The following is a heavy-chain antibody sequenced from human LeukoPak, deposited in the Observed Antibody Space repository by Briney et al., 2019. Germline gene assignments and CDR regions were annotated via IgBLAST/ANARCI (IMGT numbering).Heavy chain of an antibody. D-gene: IGHD6-13*01. CDR2: MNPNSGNT. J-gene: IGHJ6*02. V-gene: IGHV1-8*01. CDR1: GYTFTSYD. Sequence: ASVKVSCKASGYTFTSYDNNWVRQATGQGLEWMGWMNPNSGNTGYAQKFQGRVTMTRNTSISTAYMELSSLRSEDTAVYYCARRPSLIAAAGAKHYYYYYGMDVWGQGTTVTVSS. CDR3: ARRPSLIAAAGAKHYYYYYGMDV.